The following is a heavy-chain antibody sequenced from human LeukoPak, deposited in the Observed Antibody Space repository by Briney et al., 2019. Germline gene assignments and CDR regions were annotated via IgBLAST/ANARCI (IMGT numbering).Heavy chain of an antibody. CDR3: ARDNFADRYDFDY. CDR2: TFRTSKWFS. J-gene: IGHJ4*02. CDR1: GDTISSNRAA. Sequence: SQTLSRTCAVSGDTISSNRAARSWIRQSLSRGLEWLGRTFRTSKWFSEYPVSLKSRITINPVTSKNQFSLHLNSVSPEDTAVYYCARDNFADRYDFDYWGQGTLVTASS. V-gene: IGHV6-1*01. D-gene: IGHD3-16*02.